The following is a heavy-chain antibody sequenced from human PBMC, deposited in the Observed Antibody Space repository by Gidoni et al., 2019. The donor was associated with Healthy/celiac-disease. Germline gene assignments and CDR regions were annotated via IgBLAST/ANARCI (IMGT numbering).Heavy chain of an antibody. D-gene: IGHD2-8*01. CDR2: ISSSSSYI. CDR3: ARSTYASDGPFDY. J-gene: IGHJ4*02. CDR1: GFPFSSYS. Sequence: EVQLVESGGGLVKPGGSLRLSCAASGFPFSSYSMNWVRQAPGKGLEWVSSISSSSSYIYYADSVKGRFTISRDNAKNSLYLQMNSLRAEDTAVYYCARSTYASDGPFDYWGQGTLVTVSS. V-gene: IGHV3-21*01.